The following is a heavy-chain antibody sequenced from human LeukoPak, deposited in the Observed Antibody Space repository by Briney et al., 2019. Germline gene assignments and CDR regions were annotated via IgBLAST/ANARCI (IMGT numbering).Heavy chain of an antibody. Sequence: GGSLRLSCAASGFTFSSYAMSWVRQAPGKGLEWVSAISGSGGSTYYADSVKGRFTISRDNSKNTLYLQMNRLRAEDTAVYYCAKDGIAVAGTAYYYGMDVWGQGTTVTVSS. CDR3: AKDGIAVAGTAYYYGMDV. CDR2: ISGSGGST. D-gene: IGHD6-19*01. CDR1: GFTFSSYA. J-gene: IGHJ6*02. V-gene: IGHV3-23*01.